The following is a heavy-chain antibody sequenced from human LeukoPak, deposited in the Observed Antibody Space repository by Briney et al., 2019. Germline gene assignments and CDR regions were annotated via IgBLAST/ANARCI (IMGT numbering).Heavy chain of an antibody. J-gene: IGHJ4*02. CDR2: ISHSGST. V-gene: IGHV4-34*01. CDR1: GGSFSGYY. CDR3: AREVLLDY. Sequence: PSETLSLTCAVYGGSFSGYYWSWIRQPPGKGLEWIGEISHSGSTNYNPSLKSRVTISVDTSKNQFSLKLSSVTAADTAVYYCAREVLLDYWGQGTLVTVSS. D-gene: IGHD4/OR15-4a*01.